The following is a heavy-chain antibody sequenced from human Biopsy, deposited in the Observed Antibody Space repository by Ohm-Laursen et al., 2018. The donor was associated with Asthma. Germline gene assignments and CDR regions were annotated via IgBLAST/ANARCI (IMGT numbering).Heavy chain of an antibody. Sequence: TLSLTCTVSNGSISSNFYYWGWIRQPPGKGLEWVGSISYTGNTDIPSLRSRVTLSVDTSKNNFSLKLTSVTAADTAVFYCARHWNWGSFFDYWGQGMLVTVSS. V-gene: IGHV4-39*01. CDR3: ARHWNWGSFFDY. D-gene: IGHD7-27*01. CDR1: NGSISSNFYY. CDR2: ISYTGNT. J-gene: IGHJ4*02.